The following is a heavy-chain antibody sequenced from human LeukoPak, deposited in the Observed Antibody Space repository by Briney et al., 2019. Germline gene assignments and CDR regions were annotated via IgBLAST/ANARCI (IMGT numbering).Heavy chain of an antibody. Sequence: SETLSLTCTVSGGSISTYYWSWIRQPPGKGLEWIGYIYYSGSTSYNPSLKSRVTISVDTSKNQFSLKLSSVTAADTAVYYCAREEALGSGSSDYWGQGTLVTVSS. CDR3: AREEALGSGSSDY. J-gene: IGHJ4*02. V-gene: IGHV4-59*01. CDR2: IYYSGST. D-gene: IGHD1-26*01. CDR1: GGSISTYY.